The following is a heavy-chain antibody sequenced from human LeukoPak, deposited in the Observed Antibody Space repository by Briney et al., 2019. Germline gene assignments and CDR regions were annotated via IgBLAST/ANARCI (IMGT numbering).Heavy chain of an antibody. Sequence: MTSETLSLTCTVSGGSISSGDYYWSWIRQPPGKGLEWIVYFYYSGSTYYNPSLKSRVTISVDTSKNQFSLKLSSVTAADTAVYYCASGATVTLFIDYWGQGTLVTVSS. CDR3: ASGATVTLFIDY. CDR1: GGSISSGDYY. D-gene: IGHD4-17*01. V-gene: IGHV4-30-4*01. J-gene: IGHJ4*02. CDR2: FYYSGST.